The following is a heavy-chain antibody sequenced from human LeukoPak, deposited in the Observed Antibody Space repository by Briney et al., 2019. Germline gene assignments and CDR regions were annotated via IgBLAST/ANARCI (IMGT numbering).Heavy chain of an antibody. CDR2: IYGRAST. V-gene: IGHV4-4*09. Sequence: SETLSLTCTVSGGSISSYYWGWIRQSPGKGLEWIGRIYGRASTSYNPSLMNRVTISVDTSKNHFSLQLTSVTAADTAVYYCARYDSRGSASTKFDYWGPGIQVTVSS. J-gene: IGHJ4*02. CDR3: ARYDSRGSASTKFDY. D-gene: IGHD3-3*01. CDR1: GGSISSYY.